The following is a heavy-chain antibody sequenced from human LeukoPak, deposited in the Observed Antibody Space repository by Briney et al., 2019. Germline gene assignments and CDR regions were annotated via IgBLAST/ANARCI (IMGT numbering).Heavy chain of an antibody. J-gene: IGHJ4*02. D-gene: IGHD6-19*01. Sequence: GGFLRLSCAASGFTFSSYSMNWVRQAPGKGLEWVSSISSSSSYIYYADSVKGRFTISRDNAKNSLYLQMNSLRAEDTAVYYCARGPFEYSSGWLDYWGQGTLVTVSS. CDR1: GFTFSSYS. CDR3: ARGPFEYSSGWLDY. CDR2: ISSSSSYI. V-gene: IGHV3-21*01.